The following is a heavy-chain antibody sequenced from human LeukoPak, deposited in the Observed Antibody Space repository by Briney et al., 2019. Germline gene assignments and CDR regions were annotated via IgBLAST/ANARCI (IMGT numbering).Heavy chain of an antibody. CDR3: ATEPSRSYSFDHLDF. D-gene: IGHD5-12*01. J-gene: IGHJ4*02. CDR2: VVPMLGIR. V-gene: IGHV1-69*04. CDR1: GGTFNNYA. Sequence: GASVKVSCKTSGGTFNNYAISWVRQAPRQGLEWMGRVVPMLGIRNYPQTFRGRVNITADKATNTVYMELRSLRAEDTAIYYCATEPSRSYSFDHLDFWGLGTPVTVSS.